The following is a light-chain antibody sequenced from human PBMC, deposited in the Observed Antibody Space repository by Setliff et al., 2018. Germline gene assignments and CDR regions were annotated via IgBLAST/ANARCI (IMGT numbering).Light chain of an antibody. Sequence: QSALTQPPSASGSPGQSLTISCTGTSRDIGAYKFVSWYQQYLGKAPRLIIYEVTKRPSGVPDRFSGSKSGNTASLTISGLQAEDEADYSCCSYADTYISVFGTGTKVTVL. CDR1: SRDIGAYKF. CDR2: EVT. J-gene: IGLJ1*01. CDR3: CSYADTYISV. V-gene: IGLV2-8*01.